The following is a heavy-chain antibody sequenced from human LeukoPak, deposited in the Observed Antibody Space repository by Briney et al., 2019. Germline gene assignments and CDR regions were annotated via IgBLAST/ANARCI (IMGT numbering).Heavy chain of an antibody. CDR3: AKQIGYCSHGTCLFDS. J-gene: IGHJ4*02. V-gene: IGHV3-53*01. CDR1: GFTVSSNY. Sequence: GGSLRLSCAASGFTVSSNYMSWVRQAPGKGLEWVSVIYSGGSTYYADSVKGRFTISRDSSKNTLYLQMNSLRPEDTAMFYCAKQIGYCSHGTCLFDSWGQGALVTVSS. D-gene: IGHD2-15*01. CDR2: IYSGGST.